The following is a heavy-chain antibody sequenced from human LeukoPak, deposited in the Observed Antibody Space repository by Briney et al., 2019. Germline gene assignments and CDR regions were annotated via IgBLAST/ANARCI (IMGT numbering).Heavy chain of an antibody. V-gene: IGHV3-23*01. D-gene: IGHD3-22*01. J-gene: IGHJ5*02. CDR2: FSGRGGST. Sequence: GGSLRLSCVASGFSFSSYAMSWVRQAPGKGLEWVSVFSGRGGSTYYADSVKGRFTISRDNSKNTLYLQMNSLRADDTAVYYCAKDPYYDSRPWGQGTLVTVSS. CDR3: AKDPYYDSRP. CDR1: GFSFSSYA.